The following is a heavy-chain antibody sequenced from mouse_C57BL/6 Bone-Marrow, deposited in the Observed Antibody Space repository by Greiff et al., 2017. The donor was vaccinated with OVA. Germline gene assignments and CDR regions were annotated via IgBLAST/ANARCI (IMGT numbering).Heavy chain of an antibody. Sequence: VQLQQPGAELVRPGSSVKLSRKASGYTFTSYWMHWVKQRPIQGLEWIGNIDPSDSGTHYNQKFKDKATLTVDKSSSTAYMQLSSLTSEDSAVYCCASGWDGDVDYWGQGTTLTVSS. CDR2: IDPSDSGT. CDR3: ASGWDGDVDY. V-gene: IGHV1-52*01. J-gene: IGHJ2*01. CDR1: GYTFTSYW. D-gene: IGHD4-1*01.